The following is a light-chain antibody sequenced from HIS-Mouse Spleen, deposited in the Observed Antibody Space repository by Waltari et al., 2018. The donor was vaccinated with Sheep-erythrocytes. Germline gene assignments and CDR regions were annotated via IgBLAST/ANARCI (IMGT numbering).Light chain of an antibody. J-gene: IGLJ3*02. Sequence: QSALTQPASVSGSPGQSITISCTGTSSDVGSYNLVSWYQQHPGKHPKLMIYEGSKRPSVVSTRFSGSKSGNTASLTISGLQAEDEADYYCCSYAGSSTWVFGGGTKLTVL. CDR3: CSYAGSSTWV. V-gene: IGLV2-23*01. CDR2: EGS. CDR1: SSDVGSYNL.